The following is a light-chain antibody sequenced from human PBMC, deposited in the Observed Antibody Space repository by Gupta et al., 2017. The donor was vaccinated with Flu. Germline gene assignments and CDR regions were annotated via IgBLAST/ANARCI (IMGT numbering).Light chain of an antibody. V-gene: IGLV2-14*01. J-gene: IGLJ1*01. CDR3: NSNTRSSTDV. CDR2: EVT. Sequence: QSALTQPASVSGSPGQSITISCTGTSSDIGAYNFVSWYQQHPGKAPKLLIYEVTQRSSGVSDRFSGSKSGNTASLTISGLQAEDEADYYCNSNTRSSTDVFGTGTKVTVL. CDR1: SSDIGAYNF.